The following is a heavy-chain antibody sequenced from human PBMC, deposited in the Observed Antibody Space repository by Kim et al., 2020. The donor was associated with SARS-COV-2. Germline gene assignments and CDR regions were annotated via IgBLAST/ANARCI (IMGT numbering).Heavy chain of an antibody. D-gene: IGHD6-25*01. CDR3: ARQGLAAGWFDP. J-gene: IGHJ5*02. Sequence: YSSSLKSRHTISVDTAKNQFSLKMSSVTAADTAVYYCARQGLAAGWFDPWGQGTLVTVSS. V-gene: IGHV4-39*01.